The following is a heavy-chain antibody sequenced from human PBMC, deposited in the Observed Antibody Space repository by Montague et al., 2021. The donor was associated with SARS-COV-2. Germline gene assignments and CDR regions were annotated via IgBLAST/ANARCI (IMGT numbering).Heavy chain of an antibody. CDR2: RYQNGAT. D-gene: IGHD3-3*01. CDR3: ARSGVGIFDFSYFDS. CDR1: GFSISSGYY. J-gene: IGHJ4*02. Sequence: SETLSLTCSVSGFSISSGYYWGCMRQTPGKGLAWIGSRYQNGATYFSPSLNRPVTILLDTSKNQFSLRLTSVTAADTAVYYCARSGVGIFDFSYFDSWGQGTLVTVSS. V-gene: IGHV4-38-2*02.